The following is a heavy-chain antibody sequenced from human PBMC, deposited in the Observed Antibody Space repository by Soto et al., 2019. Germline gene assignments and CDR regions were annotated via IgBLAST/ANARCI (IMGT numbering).Heavy chain of an antibody. D-gene: IGHD6-13*01. CDR2: IKSKTDGGTT. V-gene: IGHV3-15*01. Sequence: VGSLRLSCAASGFTFSNAWMSWVRQAPGKGLEWVGRIKSKTDGGTTDYAAPVKGRFTISRDDSKNTLYLQMNSLKTEDTAVYYCTTGSYSSSWLRLDYWGQGTLVTVSS. CDR3: TTGSYSSSWLRLDY. CDR1: GFTFSNAW. J-gene: IGHJ4*02.